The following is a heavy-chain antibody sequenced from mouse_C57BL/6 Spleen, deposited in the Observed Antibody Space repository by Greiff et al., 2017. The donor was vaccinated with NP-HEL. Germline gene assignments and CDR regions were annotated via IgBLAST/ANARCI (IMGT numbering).Heavy chain of an antibody. V-gene: IGHV5-16*01. Sequence: EVQLVESEGGLVQPGSSMKLSCTASGFTFSDYYMAWVRQVPEKGLEWVANINYDGSSTYYLDSLKSRFIISRDNAKNILYLQMSSLKSEDTATYYCARGRYYYGSSSYWYFDVWGTGTTVTVSS. J-gene: IGHJ1*03. CDR2: INYDGSST. D-gene: IGHD1-1*01. CDR3: ARGRYYYGSSSYWYFDV. CDR1: GFTFSDYY.